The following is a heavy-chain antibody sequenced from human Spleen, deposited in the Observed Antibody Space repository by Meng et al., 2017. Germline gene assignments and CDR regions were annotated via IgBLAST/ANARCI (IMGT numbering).Heavy chain of an antibody. V-gene: IGHV4-61*08. Sequence: GQEQDAAPVSLMPSHNLSLTCTVSGGSGRRSDYYWSCIRQPPVKRLQWIGYIYRTGTTNYNPSVQSRVTISVDTSKNQFSLKLSSVTAADTAVYYCARVGQQYSKYYFDYWGQGTLVTVSS. CDR1: GGSGRRSDYY. D-gene: IGHD2/OR15-2a*01. J-gene: IGHJ4*02. CDR2: IYRTGTT. CDR3: ARVGQQYSKYYFDY.